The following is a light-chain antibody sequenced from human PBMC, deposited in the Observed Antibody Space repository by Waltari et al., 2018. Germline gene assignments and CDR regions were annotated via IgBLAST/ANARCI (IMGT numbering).Light chain of an antibody. V-gene: IGLV1-44*01. J-gene: IGLJ3*02. CDR1: SSNVGGND. CDR2: RNN. CDR3: AAWDHSLHAWV. Sequence: QSVLTQPPSASGTPGQRVTISCSGTSSNVGGNDVNWYHQLPGTAPKVLIYRNNRRPSGVPTRFSGSKPGTSASLAISGLLSEDEADYYCAAWDHSLHAWVFGGGTKLTVL.